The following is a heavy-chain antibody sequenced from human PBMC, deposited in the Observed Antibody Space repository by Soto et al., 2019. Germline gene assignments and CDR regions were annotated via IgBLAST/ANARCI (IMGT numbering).Heavy chain of an antibody. V-gene: IGHV4-30-4*01. CDR3: AIELWFRELFDGIDV. CDR1: GGSISSGDYY. D-gene: IGHD3-10*01. Sequence: QVQLQESGPGLVKPSQTLSLTCTVSGGSISSGDYYWSWIRQPPGKGLEWIGYIYYSGSTYYNPSLNLRATIAVDPSNTQFPLKLSSVTAADTAVYYCAIELWFRELFDGIDVWGQGTTVTVSS. CDR2: IYYSGST. J-gene: IGHJ6*02.